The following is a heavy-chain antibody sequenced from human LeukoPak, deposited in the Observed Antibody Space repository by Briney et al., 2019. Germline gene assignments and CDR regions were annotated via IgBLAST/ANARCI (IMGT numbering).Heavy chain of an antibody. CDR2: ISYSGST. CDR1: GGSINNDY. D-gene: IGHD1-26*01. CDR3: AREYSGSYLGYYYYYMDV. V-gene: IGHV4-59*01. Sequence: SETLSLTCTVSGGSINNDYWSWIRQPPGKGLEWIGYISYSGSTNYNPSLKSRVTISVDTSKNQFSLKLSSVTAADTAVYYCAREYSGSYLGYYYYYMDVWGKGTTVTVSS. J-gene: IGHJ6*03.